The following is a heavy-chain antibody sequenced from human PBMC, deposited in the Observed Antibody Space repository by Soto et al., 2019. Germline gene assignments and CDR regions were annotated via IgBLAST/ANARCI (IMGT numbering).Heavy chain of an antibody. D-gene: IGHD3-9*01. CDR3: ATEGQQQAQQTYFYFYGMDL. J-gene: IGHJ6*01. V-gene: IGHV1-18*01. CDR1: GYNFSTYG. CDR2: SSGDSLKT. Sequence: QVHLVQSGAEVKKPGASVKVSCKASGYNFSTYGISWVRQAAGQGREWMGGSSGDSLKTKSAQKLQGRFTMTTDFSAGTCFLGLRALTPDDTAGDFCATEGQQQAQQTYFYFYGMDLWGQGTTVIVSS.